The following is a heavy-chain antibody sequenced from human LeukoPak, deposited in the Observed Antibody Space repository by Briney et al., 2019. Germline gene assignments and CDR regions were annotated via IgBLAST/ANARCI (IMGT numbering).Heavy chain of an antibody. V-gene: IGHV3-74*01. CDR1: GFTFSSYW. D-gene: IGHD4-23*01. CDR3: ARGRPHGNDY. Sequence: GGSLRLSCAASGFTFSSYWMNWVRQAPGKGLVWVSRIASDGSSTTCADSVKGRFSISRDNAKNTLYLQMNSLRDEDTAVYYCARGRPHGNDYWGQGTLVTVSS. CDR2: IASDGSST. J-gene: IGHJ4*02.